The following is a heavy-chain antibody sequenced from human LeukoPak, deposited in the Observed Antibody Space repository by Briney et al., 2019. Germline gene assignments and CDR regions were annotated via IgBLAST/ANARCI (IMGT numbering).Heavy chain of an antibody. CDR1: GFTFSSYS. Sequence: PGGSLRLSCAASGFTFSSYSMNWVRQAPGKGLEWASSISSSSYIYYADSVKGRFTISRDNAKNSLYLQMNSLRTEDTAVYYCARGEYSSSWASDYWGQGTLVTVSS. CDR2: ISSSSYI. V-gene: IGHV3-21*01. J-gene: IGHJ4*02. CDR3: ARGEYSSSWASDY. D-gene: IGHD6-13*01.